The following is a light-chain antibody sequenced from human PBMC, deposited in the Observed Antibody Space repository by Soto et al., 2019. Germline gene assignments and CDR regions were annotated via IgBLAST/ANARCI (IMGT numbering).Light chain of an antibody. CDR1: QSISTY. CDR2: DAS. J-gene: IGKJ1*01. CDR3: QPYGDYSLWT. Sequence: DIQMTQSPSTLSASVGDRVTITCRASQSISTYLAWYQQKPGRAPKLLIYDASGLEGGVPSRFSGSGSGTEFTLTISSLQPHDFASYYYQPYGDYSLWTFGQGTKVEL. V-gene: IGKV1-5*01.